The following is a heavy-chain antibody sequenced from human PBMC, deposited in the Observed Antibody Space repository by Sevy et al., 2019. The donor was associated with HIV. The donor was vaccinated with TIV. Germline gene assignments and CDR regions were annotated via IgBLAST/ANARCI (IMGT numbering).Heavy chain of an antibody. D-gene: IGHD3-22*01. CDR3: ARDRRATSYYYDSSGGPDAFDI. V-gene: IGHV1-2*04. J-gene: IGHJ3*02. CDR1: GYTFTGYY. Sequence: TSVKVSCKASGYTFTGYYMHWVRQAPGQGLEWMGWINPNSGGTNYAQKFQGWVTMTRDTSISTAYMELSRLRSDDTAVYYCARDRRATSYYYDSSGGPDAFDIWGQGTMVTVSS. CDR2: INPNSGGT.